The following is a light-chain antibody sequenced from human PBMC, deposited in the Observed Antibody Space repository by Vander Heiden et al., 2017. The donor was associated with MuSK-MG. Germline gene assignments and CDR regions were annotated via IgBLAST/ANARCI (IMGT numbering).Light chain of an antibody. CDR3: CSYAGSSTWV. CDR1: SSDVGRYNL. CDR2: EGS. Sequence: QSALTQPASVSGSPGPSITSSCPGTSSDVGRYNLVSWYQQHPGKAPKLMIYEGSKRPSGVSNRFSGSKSGNTASLTISGLQAEDEADYYCCSYAGSSTWVFGGGTKLTVL. J-gene: IGLJ3*02. V-gene: IGLV2-23*01.